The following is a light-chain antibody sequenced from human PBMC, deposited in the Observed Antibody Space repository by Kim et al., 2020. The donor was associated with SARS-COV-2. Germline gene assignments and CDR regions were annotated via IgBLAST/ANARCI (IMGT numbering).Light chain of an antibody. J-gene: IGLJ3*02. CDR2: EDN. V-gene: IGLV6-57*03. Sequence: KTVTDSCTRSSGSIASNYVQWYQRRPGSAPTTVIYEDNQRPSGVPDRFSGSIDSASNSASLTISGLKTEDEADYYCQSYDSSNHWVFGGGTQLTVL. CDR1: SGSIASNY. CDR3: QSYDSSNHWV.